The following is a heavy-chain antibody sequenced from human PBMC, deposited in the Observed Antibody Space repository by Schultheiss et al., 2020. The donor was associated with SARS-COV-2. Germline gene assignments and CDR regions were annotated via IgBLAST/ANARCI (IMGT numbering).Heavy chain of an antibody. CDR2: IKQDGSET. D-gene: IGHD3-10*01. J-gene: IGHJ4*02. Sequence: AGSLRLSCAASGFTFSNYAMSWVRQAPGKGLEWVANIKQDGSETYYVDSVKGRFTISRDNAKKSLHLQMNSLRAEDTAVYYCARDQSWNFDYWGQGTLVTVSS. V-gene: IGHV3-7*01. CDR3: ARDQSWNFDY. CDR1: GFTFSNYA.